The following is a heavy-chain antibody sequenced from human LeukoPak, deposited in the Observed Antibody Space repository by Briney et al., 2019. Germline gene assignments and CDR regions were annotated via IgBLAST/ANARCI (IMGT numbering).Heavy chain of an antibody. CDR2: IKPNNGDT. V-gene: IGHV1-2*06. D-gene: IGHD1-14*01. CDR1: GYTFTAFH. J-gene: IGHJ4*02. Sequence: SGGSLRLSCAASGYTFTAFHLHWVRQAPGQGLEWMGRIKPNNGDTSYAQKFQGRVTMTRDTSLSTIYMELNSLRSDDTAVYYCARGYNSGYEYWGQGTLVTVSS. CDR3: ARGYNSGYEY.